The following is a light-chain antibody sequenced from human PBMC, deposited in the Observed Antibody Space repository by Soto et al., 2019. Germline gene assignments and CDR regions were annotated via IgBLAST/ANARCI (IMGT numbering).Light chain of an antibody. CDR3: QKYNSAPWT. V-gene: IGKV1-27*01. CDR1: QDIDNY. J-gene: IGKJ1*01. Sequence: DIQMTQSPSSLSASVGDRVTITCQASQDIDNYLAWFQQTPGKVPKLLIYAASTLHSGVPSRFSGDGSGTDFTHTISSLQPEDVATCYCQKYNSAPWTFGQGTKVEIK. CDR2: AAS.